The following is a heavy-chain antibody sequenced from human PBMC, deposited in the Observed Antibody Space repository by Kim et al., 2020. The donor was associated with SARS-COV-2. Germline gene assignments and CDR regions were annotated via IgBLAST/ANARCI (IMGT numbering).Heavy chain of an antibody. V-gene: IGHV4-39*01. D-gene: IGHD6-13*01. J-gene: IGHJ4*02. CDR2: IYYSGST. CDR1: GGSISSSSYY. CDR3: ARIGGIAAAWGRYYFDY. Sequence: SETLSLTCTVSGGSISSSSYYWGWIRQPPGKGLEWIGSIYYSGSTYYNPSLKSRVTISVDTSKNQFSLKLSSVTAADTAVYYCARIGGIAAAWGRYYFDYWPGNPGHRLL.